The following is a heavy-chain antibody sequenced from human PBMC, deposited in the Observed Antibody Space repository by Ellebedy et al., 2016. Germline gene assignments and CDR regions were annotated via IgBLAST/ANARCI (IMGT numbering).Heavy chain of an antibody. Sequence: SETLSLTXFVFGDSISSGTYYWSWIRQPAGKGLEWIGRISTSGNTIYNPSLKSRVTMLVDTSKNHFSLELTSVTAADTAVYFCARGVRFFSTDYHYMDVWGKGTTVIVSS. D-gene: IGHD3-3*01. CDR3: ARGVRFFSTDYHYMDV. CDR2: ISTSGNT. J-gene: IGHJ6*03. CDR1: GDSISSGTYY. V-gene: IGHV4-61*02.